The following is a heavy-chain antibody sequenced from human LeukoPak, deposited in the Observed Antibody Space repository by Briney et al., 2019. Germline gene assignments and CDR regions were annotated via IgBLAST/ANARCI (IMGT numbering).Heavy chain of an antibody. CDR2: ISDSGGST. D-gene: IGHD1-26*01. Sequence: GGSLRLSCAASGFTFSNSAMSWVRQAPGKGLEWVSSISDSGGSTYHADSVKGRFTISRDNAKNTLYLQMNSLRAEDTAVYYCARDLYSGDCPDYWGQGTQVTVSS. CDR1: GFTFSNSA. V-gene: IGHV3-23*01. J-gene: IGHJ4*02. CDR3: ARDLYSGDCPDY.